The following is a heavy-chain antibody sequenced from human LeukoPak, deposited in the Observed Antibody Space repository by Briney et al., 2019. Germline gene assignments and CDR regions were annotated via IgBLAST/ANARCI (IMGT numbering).Heavy chain of an antibody. V-gene: IGHV1-2*02. Sequence: GASVKVSCKASGYTFTGYYMHWVRQAPGQGLEWMGWINPNSGGTNYAQKFQGRVTMTRDTSTSTVYMELSSLRSEDTAVYYCARDMDYGDYPTHYLDQVTLVTGTS. CDR2: INPNSGGT. D-gene: IGHD4-17*01. J-gene: IGHJ4*02. CDR1: GYTFTGYY. CDR3: ARDMDYGDYPTHY.